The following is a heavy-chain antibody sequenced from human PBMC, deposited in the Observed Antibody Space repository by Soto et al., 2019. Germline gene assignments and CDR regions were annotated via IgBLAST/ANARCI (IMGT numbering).Heavy chain of an antibody. D-gene: IGHD3-3*01. V-gene: IGHV6-1*01. Sequence: SQTLSLTCAISGDSVSSNSAAWSWIRQSPSRGLEWLGRTYYRSKWYNDYAVSLRSRITINPDTSKNQFSLHLNSVSPEDTAVYYCARYNVLSGLSSWGQGTLVTVSS. CDR3: ARYNVLSGLSS. CDR1: GDSVSSNSAA. CDR2: TYYRSKWYN. J-gene: IGHJ4*02.